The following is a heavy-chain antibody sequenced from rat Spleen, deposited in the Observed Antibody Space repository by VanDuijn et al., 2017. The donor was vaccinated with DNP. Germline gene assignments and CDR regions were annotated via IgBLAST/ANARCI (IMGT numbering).Heavy chain of an antibody. CDR3: ATQVHNSGSS. J-gene: IGHJ2*01. V-gene: IGHV5S13*01. CDR1: GFTFSNYD. D-gene: IGHD4-3*01. CDR2: ISSDGDKI. Sequence: EVQLVESGGGLVQAGRSLKLSCAASGFTFSNYDMAWVRQAPKKGLELIAFISSDGDKIQYRDSVKGRFIISRNNAKDTLYLQMYSLRSEDTATYYCATQVHNSGSSWGQGVMVTVSS.